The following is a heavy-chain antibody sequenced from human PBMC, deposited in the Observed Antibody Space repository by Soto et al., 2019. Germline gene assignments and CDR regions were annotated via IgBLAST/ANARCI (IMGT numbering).Heavy chain of an antibody. Sequence: ASVKVSCKASGYTFTSDYMHWVRQAPGQGLEWMGIINPSGGSTSYAQKFQGRVTMTRDTSTSTVYMELSSLRSEDTAVYYCARVGVVAARGYYYYGMDVWGQGTTVTVSS. J-gene: IGHJ6*02. CDR1: GYTFTSDY. D-gene: IGHD2-15*01. CDR3: ARVGVVAARGYYYYGMDV. CDR2: INPSGGST. V-gene: IGHV1-46*01.